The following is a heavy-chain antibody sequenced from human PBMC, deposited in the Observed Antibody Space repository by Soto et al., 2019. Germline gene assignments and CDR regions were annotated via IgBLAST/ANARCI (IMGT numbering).Heavy chain of an antibody. CDR3: ARGGRYYYGSGMLYYYYGMDV. Sequence: PSETLSLTCAVYGGSFSGYYWSWIRQPPGEGLEWIGEINHSGSTNYNPSLKSRVTISVDTSKNQFSLKLSSVTAADTAVYYCARGGRYYYGSGMLYYYYGMDVWGQGTTVTVSS. D-gene: IGHD3-10*01. V-gene: IGHV4-34*01. CDR2: INHSGST. CDR1: GGSFSGYY. J-gene: IGHJ6*02.